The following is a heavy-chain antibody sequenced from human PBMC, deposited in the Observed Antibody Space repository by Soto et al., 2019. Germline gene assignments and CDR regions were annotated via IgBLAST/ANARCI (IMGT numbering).Heavy chain of an antibody. J-gene: IGHJ6*03. Sequence: PVKAPCKASGGYVKRNSLTWVQQAHGQGLEWMGRIIPIQNKANYALKFQDRVTITADRSTRKVYMELRSLRPEDTAVYYCAKSLLFVDHAYMDVWGKGTTVTVS. CDR2: IIPIQNKA. D-gene: IGHD2-15*01. CDR1: GGYVKRNS. CDR3: AKSLLFVDHAYMDV. V-gene: IGHV1-69*02.